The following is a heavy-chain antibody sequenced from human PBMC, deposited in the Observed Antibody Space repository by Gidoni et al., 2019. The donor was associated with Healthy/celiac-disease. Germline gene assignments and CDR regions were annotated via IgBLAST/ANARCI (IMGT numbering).Heavy chain of an antibody. CDR3: ARDPDYGDYGFDY. V-gene: IGHV3-48*02. J-gene: IGHJ4*02. CDR2: ISSSSSTI. D-gene: IGHD4-17*01. CDR1: GLTFSSYS. Sequence: EVQLVESGGGLVQPGGSPRLSCAAPGLTFSSYSMNWVRQAPGKGLEWVSYISSSSSTIYYAESVKGRFTISRDNAKNSLYLQMNSLRDEDTAVYYCARDPDYGDYGFDYWGQGTLVTVSS.